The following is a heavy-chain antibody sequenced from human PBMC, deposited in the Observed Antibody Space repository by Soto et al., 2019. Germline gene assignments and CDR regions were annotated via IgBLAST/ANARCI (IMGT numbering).Heavy chain of an antibody. V-gene: IGHV3-30-3*01. Sequence: GGSLRLSCAASGFTFSSYAMHWVRQAPGKGLEWVAVISYDGSNKYYADSVKGRFTISRDNSKNTLYLQMNSLRAEDTAVYYCARDLGYYDSSGYSWYCYGMDVWGQGTTVTVSS. CDR3: ARDLGYYDSSGYSWYCYGMDV. CDR2: ISYDGSNK. D-gene: IGHD3-22*01. J-gene: IGHJ6*02. CDR1: GFTFSSYA.